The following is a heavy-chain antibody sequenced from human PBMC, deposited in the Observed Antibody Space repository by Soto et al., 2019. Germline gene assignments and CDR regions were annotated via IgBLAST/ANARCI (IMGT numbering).Heavy chain of an antibody. D-gene: IGHD3-9*01. Sequence: SETLSLTCAVSGGSISSSSYSWGWIRQSPGKGLEWIGRMYYSGNTYYNPSLKSRVTVSVDTSKNQFSLKLSSVTAADTAVYYCATAGGAYYNVLTGPCDWGQGTLVTVSS. CDR3: ATAGGAYYNVLTGPCD. CDR1: GGSISSSSYS. CDR2: MYYSGNT. V-gene: IGHV4-39*01. J-gene: IGHJ4*02.